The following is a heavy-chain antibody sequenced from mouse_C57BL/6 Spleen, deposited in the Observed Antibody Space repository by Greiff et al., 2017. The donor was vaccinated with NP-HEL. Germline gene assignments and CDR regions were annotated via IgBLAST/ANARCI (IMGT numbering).Heavy chain of an antibody. V-gene: IGHV1-69*01. CDR1: GYTFTSYW. CDR2: IDPSDSYT. D-gene: IGHD1-1*01. J-gene: IGHJ4*01. Sequence: QVQLQQPGAELVMPGASVKLSCKASGYTFTSYWMHWVKQRPGQGLEWIGEIDPSDSYTNYNQKFKGKSTLTVDKSSSTAYMQLSSLTSEDSAVYYCARMTTVPWDYAMDYWGQGTSVTVSS. CDR3: ARMTTVPWDYAMDY.